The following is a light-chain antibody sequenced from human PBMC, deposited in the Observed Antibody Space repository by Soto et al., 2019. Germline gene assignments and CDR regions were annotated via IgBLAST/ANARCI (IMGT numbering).Light chain of an antibody. CDR1: QSVLYSSNNKNY. V-gene: IGKV4-1*01. CDR2: WAS. J-gene: IGKJ1*01. Sequence: VMTQTPLSLSVTPGQPASISCKSSQSVLYSSNNKNYLAWYQQKSGQPPKLLFYWASTRESGVPDRFSGSGSGTDFTLTISSLQAEDVAVYYCQQYYDNPRTFGQGTKVDIK. CDR3: QQYYDNPRT.